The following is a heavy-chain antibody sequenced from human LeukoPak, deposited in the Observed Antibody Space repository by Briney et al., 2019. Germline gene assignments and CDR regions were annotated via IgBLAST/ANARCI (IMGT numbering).Heavy chain of an antibody. CDR3: ASMVAAKSYYYGMDV. J-gene: IGHJ6*02. Sequence: TTSETLSLTCTVSGGSISSTSYFWGWIRQPPGKGLEWIGSIYYSGSTYYNPSLKSRVTISVDTSKNQFSLKLSSVTAADTAVYYCASMVAAKSYYYGMDVWGQGTTVTVSS. D-gene: IGHD2-15*01. CDR1: GGSISSTSYF. CDR2: IYYSGST. V-gene: IGHV4-39*07.